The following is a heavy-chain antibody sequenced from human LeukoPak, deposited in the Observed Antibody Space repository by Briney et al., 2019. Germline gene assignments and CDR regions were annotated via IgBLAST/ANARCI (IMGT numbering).Heavy chain of an antibody. CDR2: INPNSGGT. CDR3: ARGWELSPLDFDY. CDR1: GYTFTGYY. Sequence: ASVKVSCKASGYTFTGYYMHWVRQAPGQGLEWMGWINPNSGGTNYAQKFQGWVTMTRDTSISTVYMELSRLRSDDTAVYYCARGWELSPLDFDYRGQGTLVTVSS. J-gene: IGHJ4*02. V-gene: IGHV1-2*04. D-gene: IGHD1-26*01.